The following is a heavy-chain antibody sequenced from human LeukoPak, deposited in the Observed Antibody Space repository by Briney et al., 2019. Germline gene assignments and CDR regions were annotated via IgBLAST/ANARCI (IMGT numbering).Heavy chain of an antibody. V-gene: IGHV3-21*01. Sequence: GGSLRLSCAASGFTFSSYTMNWVRQAPGKGLEWVSSITSSSSFIYYADSVKGRFTISRDNAKNSLYVQMNSLRAEDTAVYYCAKAGLWFGELLFNYYYMDVWGKGTTVTVSS. CDR3: AKAGLWFGELLFNYYYMDV. J-gene: IGHJ6*03. CDR1: GFTFSSYT. CDR2: ITSSSSFI. D-gene: IGHD3-10*01.